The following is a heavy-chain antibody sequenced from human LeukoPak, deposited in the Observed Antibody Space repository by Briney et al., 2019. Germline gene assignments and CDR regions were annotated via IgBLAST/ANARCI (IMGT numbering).Heavy chain of an antibody. J-gene: IGHJ4*02. CDR1: GFTFSSYA. Sequence: PGGSLRLSCAASGFTFSSYAMSWVRQAPGKGLEWVSAISGSGGSTYYADSVKGRFTISRDNSKNTLYLQMNSLRAEDTAVYYCAKDGAEYYDSSGLYWGQGTLVTVSS. V-gene: IGHV3-23*01. CDR3: AKDGAEYYDSSGLY. D-gene: IGHD3-22*01. CDR2: ISGSGGST.